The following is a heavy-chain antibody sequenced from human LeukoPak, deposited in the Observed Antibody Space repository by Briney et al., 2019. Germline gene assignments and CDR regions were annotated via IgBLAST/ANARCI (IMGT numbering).Heavy chain of an antibody. D-gene: IGHD4-11*01. Sequence: ASVKVSCKASGGTFSSYGISWVRQAPGQGLKWMGGIIPIFGTAIYTQKFQDRVTITTDESTSTASMELRSLRSEDTAVYYCARGVHDYINQYYFDYWGQGTLVTVSS. CDR3: ARGVHDYINQYYFDY. CDR2: IIPIFGTA. V-gene: IGHV1-69*05. J-gene: IGHJ4*02. CDR1: GGTFSSYG.